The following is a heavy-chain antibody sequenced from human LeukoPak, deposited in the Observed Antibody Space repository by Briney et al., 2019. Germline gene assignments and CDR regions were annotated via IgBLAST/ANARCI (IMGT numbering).Heavy chain of an antibody. J-gene: IGHJ3*02. CDR1: GFTFSTYW. Sequence: PGGSLRLSCAASGFTFSTYWMHWVRQAPGKGLVWASRINSEETVANYADSVRGRFTISRDNAKNTLYLQMNSLGAEDTAVYYCARESTVGPIQTDALDIWGQGTMVTVSS. V-gene: IGHV3-74*01. D-gene: IGHD1-26*01. CDR2: INSEETVA. CDR3: ARESTVGPIQTDALDI.